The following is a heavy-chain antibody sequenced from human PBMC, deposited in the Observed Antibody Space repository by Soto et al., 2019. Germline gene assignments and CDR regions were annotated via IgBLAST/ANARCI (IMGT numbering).Heavy chain of an antibody. Sequence: QLQLPESGPGLVKPSETLSLTCTVPGGSISSSSYYWGWVRQPPGKGLEWIGSIYYSGGPYYDPSLKSRVTIAVDTSKNHSSLTVSSVAAADTAVYYCARQTDGTDYHYDGMDVCGQGTTVTVSS. J-gene: IGHJ6*02. D-gene: IGHD6-13*01. V-gene: IGHV4-39*01. CDR1: GGSISSSSYY. CDR3: ARQTDGTDYHYDGMDV. CDR2: IYYSGGP.